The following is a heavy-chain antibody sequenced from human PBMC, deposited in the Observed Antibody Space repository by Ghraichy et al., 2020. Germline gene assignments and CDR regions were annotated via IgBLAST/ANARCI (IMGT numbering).Heavy chain of an antibody. Sequence: GESLNISCAASGFTFSNYAMSWVRQAPGKGLEWVSAISGSGGSTFFADSVKGRFTISRDNSKNTLSLQMNSLRAEDTAVYYCAKDLRVGGYSSGWGPYYFDYWGQGTLVTVSS. J-gene: IGHJ4*02. CDR3: AKDLRVGGYSSGWGPYYFDY. CDR2: ISGSGGST. CDR1: GFTFSNYA. V-gene: IGHV3-23*01. D-gene: IGHD6-19*01.